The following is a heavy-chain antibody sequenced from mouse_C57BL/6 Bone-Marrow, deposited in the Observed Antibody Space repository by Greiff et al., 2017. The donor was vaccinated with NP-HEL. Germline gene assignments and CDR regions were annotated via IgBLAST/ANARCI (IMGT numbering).Heavy chain of an antibody. CDR2: INPGSGGT. D-gene: IGHD2-10*01. Sequence: VQLQQSGAELVRPGTSVKVSCKASGYAFTNYLIEWVKQRPGQGLEWIGVINPGSGGTNYNEKFKGKATLTADKSSSTAYMQLSSLTSEDSAVYFCALLMGFAYWGQGTLVTVSA. V-gene: IGHV1-54*01. CDR3: ALLMGFAY. CDR1: GYAFTNYL. J-gene: IGHJ3*01.